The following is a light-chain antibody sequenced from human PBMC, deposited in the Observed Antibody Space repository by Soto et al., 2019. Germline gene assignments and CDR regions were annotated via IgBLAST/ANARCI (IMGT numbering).Light chain of an antibody. J-gene: IGKJ4*01. V-gene: IGKV1-5*03. CDR1: QSISSW. Sequence: DIQMTQSPSTLSASVGDRVTITCRASQSISSWLAWYQQKPGKAPKLLIYKASSLESGVPSRFSGSGSGTEFTLTISSLQPDDFATYYCQQYNSYSPTVGGGTKV. CDR2: KAS. CDR3: QQYNSYSPT.